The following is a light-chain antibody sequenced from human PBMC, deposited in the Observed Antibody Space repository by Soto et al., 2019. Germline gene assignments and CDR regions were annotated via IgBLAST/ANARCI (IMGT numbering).Light chain of an antibody. CDR1: QSVRNS. CDR2: DTS. Sequence: EIVMTQSPGTLSVSPGEGATLSCRASQSVRNSLAWYQQKPGQAPRLLIYDTSTRATGIPARFSGSGSGTEFTLTNSSLQSEDFAVYYCQNYYDWPTWTFGQGTKV. CDR3: QNYYDWPTWT. J-gene: IGKJ1*01. V-gene: IGKV3-15*01.